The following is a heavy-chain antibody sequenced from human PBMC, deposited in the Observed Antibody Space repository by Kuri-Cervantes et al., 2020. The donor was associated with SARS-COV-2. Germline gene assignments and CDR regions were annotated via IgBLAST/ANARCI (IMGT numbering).Heavy chain of an antibody. CDR2: IRYDGSNK. CDR3: AKDKAVAGTGLGAFDI. CDR1: GFTFSSYG. D-gene: IGHD6-19*01. V-gene: IGHV3-30*02. J-gene: IGHJ3*02. Sequence: LSLTCAASGFTFSSYGMHWVRQAPGKGLEWVAFIRYDGSNKYYAASVKGRFTISGDNSKNTLYLQMNSLRAEDMALYYCAKDKAVAGTGLGAFDIWGQGTMVTVSS.